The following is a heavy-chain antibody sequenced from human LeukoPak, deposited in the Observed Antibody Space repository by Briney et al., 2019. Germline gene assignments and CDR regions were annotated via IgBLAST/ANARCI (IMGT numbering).Heavy chain of an antibody. D-gene: IGHD3-16*01. J-gene: IGHJ4*02. Sequence: SQTLSLTCAISGDSVTSGIWNWIRQSPSSDLEWLGRTYHWSKWSNDYAVSVESRMTINADTSRNQFSLQLNSVTPEDTAVYYCARDLHGSRGEFDYWGQGTLVTVSS. CDR2: TYHWSKWSN. CDR3: ARDLHGSRGEFDY. V-gene: IGHV6-1*01. CDR1: GDSVTSGI.